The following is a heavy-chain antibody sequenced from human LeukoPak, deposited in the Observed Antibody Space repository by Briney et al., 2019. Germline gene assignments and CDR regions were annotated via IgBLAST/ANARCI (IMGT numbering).Heavy chain of an antibody. CDR2: ISAYNGNT. D-gene: IGHD4-17*01. CDR1: GYTFTSYG. CDR3: ARGFRSMTTVTQAVLVY. V-gene: IGHV1-18*01. Sequence: WASVKVSCKASGYTFTSYGISWVRQAPGQGLEWMGWISAYNGNTNYAQKLQGRVTMTTDTSTSTAYMELRSLRSDDTAVYYCARGFRSMTTVTQAVLVYWGQGTLVTVSS. J-gene: IGHJ4*02.